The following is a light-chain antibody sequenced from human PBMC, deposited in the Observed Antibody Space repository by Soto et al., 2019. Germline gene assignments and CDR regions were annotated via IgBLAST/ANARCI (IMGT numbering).Light chain of an antibody. CDR2: DAS. V-gene: IGKV3-11*01. J-gene: IGKJ4*01. Sequence: EIVLTQSPATLSLSAGERATLSCRASQSVGSFLAWYQQKPGQAPRVVIYDASNRVPGIPARFSGSGSETDFSLTISSLEPEDFAVYYFQQRSNWPLTFGGGTKVEIK. CDR1: QSVGSF. CDR3: QQRSNWPLT.